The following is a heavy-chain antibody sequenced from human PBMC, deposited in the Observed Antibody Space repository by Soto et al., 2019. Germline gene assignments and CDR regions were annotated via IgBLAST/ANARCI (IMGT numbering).Heavy chain of an antibody. V-gene: IGHV3-72*01. Sequence: GWSLRLSCLASGFTFTDHYMDWVRQAPGTGLEWIARTKNKPNNYTTTYAASVKGRFTISRDDSESSLYLQMNNLKTEDTAVYYCAREIRRDYYYYYPLDVWGQGTTVTVSS. CDR1: GFTFTDHY. CDR2: TKNKPNNYTT. CDR3: AREIRRDYYYYYPLDV. J-gene: IGHJ6*02.